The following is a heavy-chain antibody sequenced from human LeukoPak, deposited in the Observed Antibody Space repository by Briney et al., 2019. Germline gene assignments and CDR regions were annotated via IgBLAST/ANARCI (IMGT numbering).Heavy chain of an antibody. CDR2: ISYDGSNK. D-gene: IGHD3-16*02. Sequence: GGSLRLSCAASGFTFSSYAMHWVRQAPGKGLEWVAVISYDGSNKYYADSVKGRFTISRDNSKNTLYLQMNSLRAEDTAVYYCARGELSIDYWGQGTLVTVSS. V-gene: IGHV3-30-3*01. CDR1: GFTFSSYA. J-gene: IGHJ4*02. CDR3: ARGELSIDY.